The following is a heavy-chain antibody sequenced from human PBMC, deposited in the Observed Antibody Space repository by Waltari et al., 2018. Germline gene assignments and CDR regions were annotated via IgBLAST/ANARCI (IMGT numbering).Heavy chain of an antibody. Sequence: EVRLVQSGAEVKKPGESLTISCQASGYTFSHYWNSWVRHLPGKGLEWMGKIDPADSETNYSPSFQGHVIISADKSSSTASLHWSSLKASDSATYYCARENYYDSSGFSVSWGQGTLVTVSS. V-gene: IGHV5-10-1*03. J-gene: IGHJ5*02. CDR1: GYTFSHYW. D-gene: IGHD3-22*01. CDR2: IDPADSET. CDR3: ARENYYDSSGFSVS.